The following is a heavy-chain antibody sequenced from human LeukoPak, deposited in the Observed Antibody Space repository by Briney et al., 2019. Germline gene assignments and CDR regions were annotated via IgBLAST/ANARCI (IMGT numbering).Heavy chain of an antibody. Sequence: SETLSLTCTVSGGSISSYYWSWIRRPPGKGLEWIGYIFYSGSTNYNPSLKSRVTISVDTSKNQFSLNLSSVTAADTAVYYCARGIHYGSGSYPFDYWGRGTLVTVSS. J-gene: IGHJ4*02. CDR2: IFYSGST. CDR3: ARGIHYGSGSYPFDY. D-gene: IGHD3-10*01. V-gene: IGHV4-59*08. CDR1: GGSISSYY.